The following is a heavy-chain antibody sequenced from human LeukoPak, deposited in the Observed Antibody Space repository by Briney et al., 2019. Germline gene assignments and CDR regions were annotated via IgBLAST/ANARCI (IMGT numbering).Heavy chain of an antibody. D-gene: IGHD2-2*01. J-gene: IGHJ3*02. V-gene: IGHV4-30-2*01. CDR2: IYHSGST. Sequence: TLSLTCTVSGGSISSGGYYWSWIRQPPGKGLEWIGYIYHSGSTYYNPSLKSRVTISVDRSKNQFSLKLSSVTAADTAVYYCARDPYCSSTSCYHRVAFDIWGQGTMVTVSS. CDR3: ARDPYCSSTSCYHRVAFDI. CDR1: GGSISSGGYY.